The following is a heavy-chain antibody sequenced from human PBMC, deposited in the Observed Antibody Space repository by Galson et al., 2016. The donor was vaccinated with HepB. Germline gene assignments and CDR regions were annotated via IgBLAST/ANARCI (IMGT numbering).Heavy chain of an antibody. CDR3: AKEGRYSSSDY. Sequence: SLRLSCAGSGFKFDDYMMHWVRQVPGKGLEWVSLINWDGSAIEYAASVKGRFTISRDNNRNSVFLEMRSLTSEDAGIYYCAKEGRYSSSDYWGQGTLVTVSS. CDR1: GFKFDDYM. CDR2: INWDGSAI. D-gene: IGHD6-6*01. V-gene: IGHV3-43*01. J-gene: IGHJ4*02.